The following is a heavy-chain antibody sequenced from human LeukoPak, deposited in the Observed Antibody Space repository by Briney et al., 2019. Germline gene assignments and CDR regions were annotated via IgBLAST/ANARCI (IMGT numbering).Heavy chain of an antibody. V-gene: IGHV3-20*04. D-gene: IGHD6-13*01. CDR1: LFTFDDYG. Sequence: GGSLRLSCAASLFTFDDYGMSWVRQAPGKGLEWVSGINWNGGSTSYADSVKGRFTISRDNAKNSLYLQMNSLRAEDTALYYCAREPDGYSSSWYGSAFDIWGQGTMVTVSS. J-gene: IGHJ3*02. CDR3: AREPDGYSSSWYGSAFDI. CDR2: INWNGGST.